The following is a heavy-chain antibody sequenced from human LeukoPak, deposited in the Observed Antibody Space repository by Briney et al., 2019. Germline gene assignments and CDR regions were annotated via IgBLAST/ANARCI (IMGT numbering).Heavy chain of an antibody. CDR3: AKTGSLMGRFFDY. D-gene: IGHD3-10*01. Sequence: PSEPLSLTCTVSGDSMTNYYWNWIRQPPEKALEWIGYIHHSATTNYNPSLKSRLTMSVDTSKNHFSLKLTSVKAADTAMYFCAKTGSLMGRFFDYCGQGIQVIVSS. CDR2: IHHSATT. V-gene: IGHV4-59*01. CDR1: GDSMTNYY. J-gene: IGHJ4*02.